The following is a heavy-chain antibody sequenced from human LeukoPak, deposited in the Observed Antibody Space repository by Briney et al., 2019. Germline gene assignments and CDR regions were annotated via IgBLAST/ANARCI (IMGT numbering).Heavy chain of an antibody. CDR2: ISGSGCST. CDR1: GITLSNYG. V-gene: IGHV3-23*01. CDR3: PKRSVVIRVFLVGFHKEAFYFES. Sequence: QSGGSLRLSCAVSGITLSNYGMSWVRQAPGKGLEWVAGISGSGCSTIYADSGKGRFTISRDNPKNTLYLQMNSQRAQDTACYCCPKRSVVIRVFLVGFHKEAFYFESWGQGALVTVSS. J-gene: IGHJ4*02. D-gene: IGHD3/OR15-3a*01.